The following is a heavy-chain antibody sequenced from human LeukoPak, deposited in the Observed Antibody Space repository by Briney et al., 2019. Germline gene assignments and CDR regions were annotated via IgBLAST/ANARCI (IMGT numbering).Heavy chain of an antibody. J-gene: IGHJ3*02. CDR1: GFTFSSYG. CDR3: EVVVAATPYAFDI. Sequence: GRSLRLSCAASGFTFSSYGMHWVRQAPGTGLEWVAVISYDGSNKYYADSVKGRFTISRDNSKNTLYLQMNSLRAEDTAVYYCEVVVAATPYAFDIWGQGTMVTVSS. CDR2: ISYDGSNK. D-gene: IGHD2-15*01. V-gene: IGHV3-30*03.